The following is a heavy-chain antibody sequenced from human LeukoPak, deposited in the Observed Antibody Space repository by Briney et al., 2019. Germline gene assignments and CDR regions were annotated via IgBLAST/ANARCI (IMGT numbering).Heavy chain of an antibody. CDR3: ARHIDNSGWQY. D-gene: IGHD6-19*01. CDR1: GFRFTSYW. J-gene: IGHJ4*02. Sequence: GESLKISCKGSGFRFTSYWIGLVRQMPGKGLEWMGIINPGDSDTRYSPSLEGQVTISADKSISTAYLQWSSLEASDTAMYYCARHIDNSGWQYWGQGTLVTVSS. CDR2: INPGDSDT. V-gene: IGHV5-51*01.